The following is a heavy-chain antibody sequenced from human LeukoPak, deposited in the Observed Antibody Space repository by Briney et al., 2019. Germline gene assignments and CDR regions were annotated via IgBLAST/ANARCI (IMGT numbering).Heavy chain of an antibody. CDR3: ARALRQWLVGGFAY. D-gene: IGHD6-19*01. CDR1: GGSISSYY. V-gene: IGHV4-59*01. Sequence: PSETLSLTCTVSGGSISSYYWSWIRQPPGKGPEWIGYIYYSGSTNYSPSLKSRVTISLDTSKNQFSLKLSSVTAADTAVYYCARALRQWLVGGFAYWGQGALVTVSS. J-gene: IGHJ4*02. CDR2: IYYSGST.